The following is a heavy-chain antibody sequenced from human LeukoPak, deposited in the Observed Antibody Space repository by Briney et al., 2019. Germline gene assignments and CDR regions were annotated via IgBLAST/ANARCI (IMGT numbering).Heavy chain of an antibody. CDR3: ARMPSYNYCDSSGYSNYYYYYGMDV. D-gene: IGHD3-22*01. CDR2: IDWDDDK. J-gene: IGHJ6*04. V-gene: IGHV2-70*01. Sequence: SGPALVKPTQTLTLTCTFSGFSLSTSGMCVSWIRQPPGKALEWLALIDWDDDKYYSTSLKTRLTISKDTSKNQVVLTMTNMDPVDTATYYCARMPSYNYCDSSGYSNYYYYYGMDVWGKGTTVTVSS. CDR1: GFSLSTSGMC.